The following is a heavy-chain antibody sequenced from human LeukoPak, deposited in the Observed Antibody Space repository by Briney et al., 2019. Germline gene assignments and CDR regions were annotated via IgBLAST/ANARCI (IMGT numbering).Heavy chain of an antibody. CDR2: IYPGDSDT. Sequence: GESLKISCKGSGYSFTSYWIGWVRQMPGKGLEWMGIIYPGDSDTRYSPSFQGQVTISADKSISTAYLQWSSLKASDTAMYYCARYAYYYDSSGPQYFDLWGRGTLVTVSS. CDR1: GYSFTSYW. D-gene: IGHD3-22*01. CDR3: ARYAYYYDSSGPQYFDL. J-gene: IGHJ2*01. V-gene: IGHV5-51*01.